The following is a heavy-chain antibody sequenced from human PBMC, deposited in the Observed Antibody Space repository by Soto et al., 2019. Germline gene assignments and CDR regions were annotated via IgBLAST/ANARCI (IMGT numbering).Heavy chain of an antibody. CDR3: AQLPGIGWLRFLDY. D-gene: IGHD5-12*01. Sequence: EVQLLESGGDLVQPGGSLRLSCIASGFTFSSYAMTWVRQAPGKGLEWVAGITDSGGHTSYAESVKGRFTISRDNSKNTLFLQMNSMRGDDKAVYYCAQLPGIGWLRFLDYWGQGTPVTVS. CDR1: GFTFSSYA. J-gene: IGHJ4*02. V-gene: IGHV3-23*01. CDR2: ITDSGGHT.